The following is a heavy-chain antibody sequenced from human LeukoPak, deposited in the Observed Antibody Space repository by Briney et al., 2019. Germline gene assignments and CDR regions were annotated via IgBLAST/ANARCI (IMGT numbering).Heavy chain of an antibody. CDR3: ARDVGYYDSSGYYYYFDY. CDR1: GGSISSYY. Sequence: SSETLSLTCTVSGGSISSYYWSWIRQPAGKGLEWIGRICTSGSTNYNPSLKSRVTMSVDTSKNQFSLKLSSVTAADTAVYYCARDVGYYDSSGYYYYFDYWGQGTLVTVSS. J-gene: IGHJ4*02. D-gene: IGHD3-22*01. CDR2: ICTSGST. V-gene: IGHV4-4*07.